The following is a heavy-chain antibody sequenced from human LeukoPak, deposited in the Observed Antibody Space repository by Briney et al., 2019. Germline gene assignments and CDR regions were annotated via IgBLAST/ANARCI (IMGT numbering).Heavy chain of an antibody. CDR2: IKQDGSEK. V-gene: IGHV3-7*01. CDR1: EFTFSSYS. D-gene: IGHD3-22*01. J-gene: IGHJ4*02. CDR3: ARDHRSSGYQDY. Sequence: GGSLRLSCAASEFTFSSYSMSWVRQAPGKGLEWVANIKQDGSEKYYVDSVKGRFTISRDNAKNSLFLEMSSLRAEDTAVYYCARDHRSSGYQDYWGQGTLVTVSS.